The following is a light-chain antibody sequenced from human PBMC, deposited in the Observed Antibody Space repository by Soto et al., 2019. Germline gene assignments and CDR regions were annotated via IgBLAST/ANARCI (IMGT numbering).Light chain of an antibody. J-gene: IGKJ1*01. CDR3: QQYGSSRWT. CDR2: GAS. CDR1: QSVSSSY. V-gene: IGKV3-20*01. Sequence: EIVLTQSPGTLSLSPGEGATLSCRASQSVSSSYLAWYQQNRGQAPRLLIYGASTRATGTPDRFSGSGSGTDFTLTITRLEPEDFAVYYCQQYGSSRWTFGRGTKVEIK.